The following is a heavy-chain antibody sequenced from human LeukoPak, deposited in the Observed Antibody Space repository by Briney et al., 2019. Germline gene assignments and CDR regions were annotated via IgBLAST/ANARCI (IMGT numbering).Heavy chain of an antibody. Sequence: SQTLSLTCTVSGGSISSGDYYWSWIRQPPGKGLEWIGYIYYSGSTYYNPSLKSRVTISVDTSKNQFSLKLSSVTAADTAVYCCAGGLETEYYDFWSGYYGWFDPWGQGTLVTVSS. V-gene: IGHV4-30-4*01. J-gene: IGHJ5*02. CDR3: AGGLETEYYDFWSGYYGWFDP. CDR2: IYYSGST. CDR1: GGSISSGDYY. D-gene: IGHD3-3*01.